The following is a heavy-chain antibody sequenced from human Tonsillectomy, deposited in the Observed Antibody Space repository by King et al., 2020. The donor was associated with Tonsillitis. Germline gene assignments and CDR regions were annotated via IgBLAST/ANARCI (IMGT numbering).Heavy chain of an antibody. CDR2: IWYDGSNK. CDR1: GFTFSSYG. Sequence: VQLVESGGGVVQPGRSLRLSCAASGFTFSSYGMHWVRQAPGKGLEWVAVIWYDGSNKYYADSVKGRFTISRDNSKNTLYLQMNSLRAEDTAVYYCARDLGIMITFGGVKGFDYWGQGTLVTVSS. V-gene: IGHV3-33*08. J-gene: IGHJ4*02. D-gene: IGHD3-16*01. CDR3: ARDLGIMITFGGVKGFDY.